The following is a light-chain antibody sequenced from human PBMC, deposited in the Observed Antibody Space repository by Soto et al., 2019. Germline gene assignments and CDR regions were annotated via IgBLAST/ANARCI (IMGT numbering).Light chain of an antibody. V-gene: IGKV3-20*01. CDR3: QQYDSSPWT. CDR1: QSVSSSY. Sequence: EIVLTQSPGTLSLSPGERATLSCRASQSVSSSYLAWYQQTPGQAPRLLVYDTSYRATGVPDRFSGSGSGTDFTLTISRLEPEGSAVYYCQQYDSSPWTFGQGTKVEIK. CDR2: DTS. J-gene: IGKJ1*01.